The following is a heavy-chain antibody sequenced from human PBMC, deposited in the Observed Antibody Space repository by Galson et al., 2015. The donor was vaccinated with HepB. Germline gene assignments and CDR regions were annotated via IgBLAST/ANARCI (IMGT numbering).Heavy chain of an antibody. CDR3: ARTAAYGYNGYAHLDS. V-gene: IGHV3-72*01. J-gene: IGHJ4*02. CDR1: GFIFSDHY. CDR2: SRHKARSYST. Sequence: SLRLSCAASGFIFSDHYIDWVRQAPGKGLEWVGRSRHKARSYSTEYAASVKGRFTISRDHTQNSVTLQMNRLGTEDTAVCYCARTAAYGYNGYAHLDSWGQGTLVTVSS. D-gene: IGHD1-26*01.